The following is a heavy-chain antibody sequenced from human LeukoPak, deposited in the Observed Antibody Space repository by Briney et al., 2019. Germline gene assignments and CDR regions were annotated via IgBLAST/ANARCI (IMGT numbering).Heavy chain of an antibody. Sequence: TGGSLRLSCTASGFTFSTYGMHWVRQAPGKGLEWVTLISYDGSTKYYSDSVKGRFTLSRDNSKNTLYLQMNSLRAEDTAVYYCAKKKTDYSYPSSFDYWGQGTPVTVSS. CDR3: AKKKTDYSYPSSFDY. D-gene: IGHD4-11*01. V-gene: IGHV3-30*18. J-gene: IGHJ4*02. CDR2: ISYDGSTK. CDR1: GFTFSTYG.